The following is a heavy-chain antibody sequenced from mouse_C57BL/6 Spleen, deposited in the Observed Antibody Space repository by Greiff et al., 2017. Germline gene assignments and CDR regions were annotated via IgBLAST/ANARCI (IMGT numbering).Heavy chain of an antibody. CDR1: GYAFSSSW. J-gene: IGHJ4*01. D-gene: IGHD2-4*01. Sequence: QVQLQQSGPELVKPGASVKISCKASGYAFSSSWMNWVKQRPGKGLEWIGRIYPGDGDTNYNGKFKGKATLTADKSSSTAYMQLSSLPSEDAAVYFCARGHYDYDDGYYAMDDWGQGTSVTVSS. V-gene: IGHV1-82*01. CDR3: ARGHYDYDDGYYAMDD. CDR2: IYPGDGDT.